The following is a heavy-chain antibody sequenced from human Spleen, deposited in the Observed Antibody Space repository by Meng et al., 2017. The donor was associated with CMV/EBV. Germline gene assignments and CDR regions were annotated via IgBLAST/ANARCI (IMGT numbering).Heavy chain of an antibody. CDR1: GFTFRNAW. D-gene: IGHD2-2*01. V-gene: IGHV3-15*01. CDR2: IKSKTDGGTT. Sequence: SGFTFRNAWMSWVRQAPGKGLEWVGRIKSKTDGGTTDYAAPVKGRFTISRDDSKNTLYLQMNSLKTEDTAVYYCTTDLVPAAIYGYWGQGTLVTVSS. CDR3: TTDLVPAAIYGY. J-gene: IGHJ4*02.